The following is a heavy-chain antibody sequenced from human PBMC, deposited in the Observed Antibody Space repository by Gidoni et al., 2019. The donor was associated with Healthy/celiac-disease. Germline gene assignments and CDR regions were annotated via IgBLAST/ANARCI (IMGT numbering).Heavy chain of an antibody. V-gene: IGHV4-61*02. Sequence: QVQLQESGPGLVQHSQTLSPTGPVSGGSISSGRYYWSWNRQPAGKGLEWIGRIYTSGSPNYNPSIKSRVTISVDTSKNQFSLKLSSVTAADTAVYYCARDEPFGEAWYWGQGTLVTVSS. CDR2: IYTSGSP. CDR1: GGSISSGRYY. D-gene: IGHD3-10*01. J-gene: IGHJ4*02. CDR3: ARDEPFGEAWY.